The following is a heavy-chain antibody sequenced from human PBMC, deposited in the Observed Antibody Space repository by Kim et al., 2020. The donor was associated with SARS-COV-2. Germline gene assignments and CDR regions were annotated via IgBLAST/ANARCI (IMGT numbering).Heavy chain of an antibody. V-gene: IGHV5-51*01. CDR2: IYPGDSDT. Sequence: GESLKISCKGSGYSFTSYWIGWVRQMPGKGLEWMGIIYPGDSDTRYSPSFQGQVTTSADKSISTAYLQWSSLKASDTAMYYCARAPTIFGVVNYYYGMDVWGQGTTVTVSS. D-gene: IGHD3-3*01. CDR3: ARAPTIFGVVNYYYGMDV. J-gene: IGHJ6*02. CDR1: GYSFTSYW.